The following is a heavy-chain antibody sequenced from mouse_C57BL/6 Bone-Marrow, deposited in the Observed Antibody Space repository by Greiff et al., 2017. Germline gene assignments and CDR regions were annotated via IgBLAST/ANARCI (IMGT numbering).Heavy chain of an antibody. V-gene: IGHV2-2*01. CDR3: ARGGLRRTGFAY. CDR2: IWSGGST. CDR1: GFSLTSYG. J-gene: IGHJ3*01. Sequence: VQLQQSGPGLVQPSQSLSITCTVSGFSLTSYGVHWVRQSPGKGLEWLGVIWSGGSTDYNAAFISRLSISKDNSKSQVFFKMNSLQADDTAIYXCARGGLRRTGFAYWGQGTLVTVSA. D-gene: IGHD2-4*01.